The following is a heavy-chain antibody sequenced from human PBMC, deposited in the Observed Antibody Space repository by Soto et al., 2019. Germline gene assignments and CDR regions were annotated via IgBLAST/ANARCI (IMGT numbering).Heavy chain of an antibody. V-gene: IGHV1-69*06. J-gene: IGHJ6*02. Sequence: QVQLVQSGAEVKKPGSSVKVSCKASGGTFSSYAISWVRQAPGQGLEWMGGIIPIFGTANYAQKFRGRVTITADKSTSTAYMELSSLRSEDTAVYYCRSSSWEERNYYGMDVWGQGTTVTVSS. CDR3: RSSSWEERNYYGMDV. CDR2: IIPIFGTA. CDR1: GGTFSSYA. D-gene: IGHD6-13*01.